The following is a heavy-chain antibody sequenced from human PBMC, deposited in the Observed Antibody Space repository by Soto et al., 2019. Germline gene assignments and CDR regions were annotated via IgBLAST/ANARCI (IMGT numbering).Heavy chain of an antibody. D-gene: IGHD3-3*01. V-gene: IGHV3-23*01. Sequence: EVQLLESGGGLVQPGGSLRLSCAASGFTFSSYAMSWVRQAPGKGLEWVSAISGSGGSTYYADSVKGRFTISRDNSKNTLYLKMNSLRAEETAVYYCASARFLEWLLPDYWGQGTLVTVSS. CDR2: ISGSGGST. J-gene: IGHJ4*02. CDR1: GFTFSSYA. CDR3: ASARFLEWLLPDY.